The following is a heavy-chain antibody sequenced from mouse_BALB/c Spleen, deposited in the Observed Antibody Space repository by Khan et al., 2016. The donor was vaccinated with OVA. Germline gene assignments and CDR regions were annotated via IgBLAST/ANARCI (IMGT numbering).Heavy chain of an antibody. D-gene: IGHD1-1*01. CDR3: ARDYGSLYWFFDV. J-gene: IGHJ1*01. V-gene: IGHV3-5*02. CDR2: IYYSGTV. CDR1: GISITSGNYR. Sequence: VQLKESGPGLVKPSQTVSLTCTVTGISITSGNYRWSWIRQFPGNKLEWIGNIYYSGTVTYNPSLTSRTPITRDNSKNQFFLEMNSLTAEDTATYYCARDYGSLYWFFDVWGAGTTVTVSS.